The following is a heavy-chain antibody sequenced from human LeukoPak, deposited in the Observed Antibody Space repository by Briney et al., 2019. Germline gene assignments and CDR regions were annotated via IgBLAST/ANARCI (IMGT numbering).Heavy chain of an antibody. J-gene: IGHJ5*02. Sequence: GGSLRLSCAASGSTFSSYSMNWVRQAPGKGLEWVSSISSSSSYIYYADSVKGRFIISRDNAKNSLYLQMNSLRAEDTAVYYCARAGSSGWSNWFDPWGQGTLVTVSS. CDR3: ARAGSSGWSNWFDP. CDR2: ISSSSSYI. CDR1: GSTFSSYS. V-gene: IGHV3-21*01. D-gene: IGHD6-19*01.